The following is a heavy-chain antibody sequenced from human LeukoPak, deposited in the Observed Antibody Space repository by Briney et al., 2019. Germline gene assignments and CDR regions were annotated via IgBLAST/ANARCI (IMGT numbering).Heavy chain of an antibody. Sequence: SETLSLICTVSGGSISSYYWSWIRQPPGKGLEWIGYIYYSGSTNYSPSLKSRVTISVDTSQNQFSLNLTSVTAADTAVYYCAREEFGYYNFYYWGQGTLVTVSS. V-gene: IGHV4-59*01. J-gene: IGHJ4*02. CDR1: GGSISSYY. D-gene: IGHD3-3*01. CDR3: AREEFGYYNFYY. CDR2: IYYSGST.